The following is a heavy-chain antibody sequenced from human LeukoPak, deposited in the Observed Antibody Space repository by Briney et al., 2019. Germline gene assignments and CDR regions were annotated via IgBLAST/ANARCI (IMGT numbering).Heavy chain of an antibody. V-gene: IGHV3-23*01. J-gene: IGHJ4*02. CDR2: ISGSGGST. D-gene: IGHD5-18*01. CDR3: AKDSHDTTMANLPLAY. Sequence: GGSLRLSCAASGITFSSYAMSWVRQAPGKGLEWVSAISGSGGSTYYADSVKGRFTISRDNSENTLYLQMNSLRAEDTAVYYCAKDSHDTTMANLPLAYWGQGTLVTVSS. CDR1: GITFSSYA.